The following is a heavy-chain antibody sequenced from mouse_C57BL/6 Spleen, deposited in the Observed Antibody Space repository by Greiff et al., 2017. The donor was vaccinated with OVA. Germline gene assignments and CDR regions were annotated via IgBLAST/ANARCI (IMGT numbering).Heavy chain of an antibody. D-gene: IGHD1-1*01. CDR3: AQSTVVARWYFDV. V-gene: IGHV1-22*01. Sequence: VQLQQSGPELVKPGASVKMSCKASGYTFTDYNMHWVKQSHGKSLEWIGYINPNNGGTSYNQKFKGKATLTVNKSSSTAYMELRSLTSEDSAVYYCAQSTVVARWYFDVWGTGTTVTVSS. J-gene: IGHJ1*03. CDR2: INPNNGGT. CDR1: GYTFTDYN.